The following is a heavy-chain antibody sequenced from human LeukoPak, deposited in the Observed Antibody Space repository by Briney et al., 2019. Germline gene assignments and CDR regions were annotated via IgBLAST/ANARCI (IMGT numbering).Heavy chain of an antibody. CDR3: ARSRDENYYYYGMDV. J-gene: IGHJ6*02. D-gene: IGHD3-10*01. V-gene: IGHV1-69*01. Sequence: SVKVSCKASGGTFSSYAISWVRQAPGQGLEWMGGTIPIFGTANYAQKFQGRVTITADESTSTAYMELSSLRSEDTAVYYCARSRDENYYYYGMDVWGQGTTVTVSS. CDR1: GGTFSSYA. CDR2: TIPIFGTA.